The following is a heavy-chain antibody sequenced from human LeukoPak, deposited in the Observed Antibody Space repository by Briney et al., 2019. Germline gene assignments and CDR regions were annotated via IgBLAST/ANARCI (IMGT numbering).Heavy chain of an antibody. CDR1: GFTVSSNS. J-gene: IGHJ6*03. Sequence: GGSLRLSCTVSGFTVSSNSMSWVRQAPGKGLEWVSSISSSSSYIYYADSVKGRFTISRDNAKNSLYLQMNSLRAEDTAVYYCARSKWFGELSLSRYYYYYYMDVWGKGTTVTVSS. D-gene: IGHD3-10*01. V-gene: IGHV3-21*01. CDR2: ISSSSSYI. CDR3: ARSKWFGELSLSRYYYYYYMDV.